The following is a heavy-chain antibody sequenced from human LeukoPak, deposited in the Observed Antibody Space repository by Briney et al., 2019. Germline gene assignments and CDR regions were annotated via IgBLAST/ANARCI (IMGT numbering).Heavy chain of an antibody. Sequence: GGSLRLSCAASGLTFSNHEMNWVRQAPGKGPEWLSYVSSSGGTIYYADSVKGRFTISRDNARNSLYLQMNSLRAEDTAVYYCARPYGGQGYWGQGTLVTVSS. D-gene: IGHD4-23*01. CDR1: GLTFSNHE. CDR3: ARPYGGQGY. V-gene: IGHV3-48*03. J-gene: IGHJ4*02. CDR2: VSSSGGTI.